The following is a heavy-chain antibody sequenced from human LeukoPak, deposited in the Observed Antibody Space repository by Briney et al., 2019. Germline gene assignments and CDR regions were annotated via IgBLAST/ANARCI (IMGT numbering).Heavy chain of an antibody. D-gene: IGHD6-13*01. CDR3: ARAAELGYYYGMDV. CDR1: GFTVSSNY. Sequence: PGGSLRLSCAASGFTVSSNYMSWVRQAPGKGLEWVSVIYSGGGTYYADSVKGRFTISRDNSKNTLYLEMNSLRAEDTAVYYCARAAELGYYYGMDVWGQGTTVTVSS. J-gene: IGHJ6*02. CDR2: IYSGGGT. V-gene: IGHV3-53*01.